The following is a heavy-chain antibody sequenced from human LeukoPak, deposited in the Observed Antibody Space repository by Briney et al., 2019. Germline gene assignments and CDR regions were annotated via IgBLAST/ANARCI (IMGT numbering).Heavy chain of an antibody. Sequence: SVKVSCKASGGTFSSYAISWVRQAPGQGLEWMGGIIPIFGTANYAQKFQGRVTTTTDESTSTAYMELSSLRSEDTAVYYCAEGSTVGNWFDPWGQGTLVTVSS. V-gene: IGHV1-69*05. D-gene: IGHD3-10*01. CDR2: IIPIFGTA. J-gene: IGHJ5*02. CDR3: AEGSTVGNWFDP. CDR1: GGTFSSYA.